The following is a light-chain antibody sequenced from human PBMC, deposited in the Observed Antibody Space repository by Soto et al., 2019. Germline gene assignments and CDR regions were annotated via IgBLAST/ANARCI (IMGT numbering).Light chain of an antibody. CDR1: QSVSSN. J-gene: IGKJ1*01. CDR2: GAS. Sequence: EIVMTQSPATLSVSPGERATLSCRASQSVSSNLAWYQQKPGQAPRLLIYGASTRATGVPARFSGSGSGIEFTLTISSLQSEYFAVYYGQQYNNWPRTFGQGTKVDI. CDR3: QQYNNWPRT. V-gene: IGKV3-15*01.